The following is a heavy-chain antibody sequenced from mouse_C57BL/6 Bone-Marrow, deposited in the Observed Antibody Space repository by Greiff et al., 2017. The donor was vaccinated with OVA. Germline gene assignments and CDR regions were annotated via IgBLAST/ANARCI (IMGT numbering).Heavy chain of an antibody. CDR1: GYTFTGYW. V-gene: IGHV1-9*01. J-gene: IGHJ1*03. CDR2: ILPGSGST. D-gene: IGHD1-1*01. Sequence: VQLQQSGAELMKPGASVKLSCKATGYTFTGYWIEWVKQRPGHGLEWIGEILPGSGSTNYNEKFKGKATFTADTSSNTAYMQLSSLTTEDSAIYYCARYSPYYYGSSYFYWYFDVWGTGTTVTVSS. CDR3: ARYSPYYYGSSYFYWYFDV.